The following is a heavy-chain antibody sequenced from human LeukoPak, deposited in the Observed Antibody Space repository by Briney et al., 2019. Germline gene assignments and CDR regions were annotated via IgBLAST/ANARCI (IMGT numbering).Heavy chain of an antibody. V-gene: IGHV4-38-2*02. CDR2: IYHSGST. Sequence: SETLSLTCTVSGYSISSGYYWGWIRQPPGKGLEWIGSIYHSGSTYYNPSLKSRVTISVDTSKNQFSLKLSSVTAADTAVYYCARDLEEGNFDYWGQGTLVTVSS. J-gene: IGHJ4*02. CDR1: GYSISSGYY. CDR3: ARDLEEGNFDY.